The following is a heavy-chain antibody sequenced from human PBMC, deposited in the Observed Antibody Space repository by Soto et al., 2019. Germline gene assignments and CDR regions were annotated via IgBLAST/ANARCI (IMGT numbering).Heavy chain of an antibody. J-gene: IGHJ5*02. V-gene: IGHV4-59*01. Sequence: SETLSLTCTVSGGSISSYYWSWIRQPPGKGLEWIGYIYYSGSTNYNPSLKSRVTISVDTSKNQFSLKLSSVTAADTAIYYCATSRGNFFDPWGQGTLVTVSS. CDR3: ATSRGNFFDP. CDR2: IYYSGST. D-gene: IGHD1-7*01. CDR1: GGSISSYY.